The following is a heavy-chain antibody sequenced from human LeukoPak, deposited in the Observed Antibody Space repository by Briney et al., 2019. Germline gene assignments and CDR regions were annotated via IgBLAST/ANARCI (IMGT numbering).Heavy chain of an antibody. CDR3: AKVGGTNYYYYYMDV. V-gene: IGHV3-7*03. CDR1: GFTFSDHY. D-gene: IGHD1-26*01. J-gene: IGHJ6*03. Sequence: GGSLRLSCAASGFTFSDHYMDWVRQAPGKGLEWVANIKQDGSEIHYVDSVKGRFTISRDNSKNTLYLQMNSLRAEDTAVYYCAKVGGTNYYYYYMDVWGKGTTVTVSS. CDR2: IKQDGSEI.